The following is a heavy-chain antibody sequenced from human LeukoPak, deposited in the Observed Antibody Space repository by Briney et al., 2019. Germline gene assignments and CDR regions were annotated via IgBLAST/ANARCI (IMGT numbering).Heavy chain of an antibody. CDR1: ADSLSSGGHY. V-gene: IGHV4-31*03. Sequence: SETLSLTCTVSADSLSSGGHYWAWIRQFPGKGLESIGFIHHSGRSRHNPSLKDRVAISVDTSRKQFALKLSSVTAADTAMYYCARQVTMIVVVITQQQFDYWGQGTLVTVSS. CDR3: ARQVTMIVVVITQQQFDY. D-gene: IGHD3-22*01. J-gene: IGHJ4*02. CDR2: IHHSGRS.